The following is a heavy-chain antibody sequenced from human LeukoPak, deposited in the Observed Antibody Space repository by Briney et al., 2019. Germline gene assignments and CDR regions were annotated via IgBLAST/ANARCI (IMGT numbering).Heavy chain of an antibody. D-gene: IGHD6-19*01. Sequence: PSETLSLTCTVSGGSISSYYWSWIRQPPGKGLEWIGNISYSGSTNYNPSLMSRVTISVDTSKNQFSLKLSSVTAADTAVYYCASSTKQWLVYFDYWGQGTMVTVSS. CDR3: ASSTKQWLVYFDY. J-gene: IGHJ4*02. CDR2: ISYSGST. V-gene: IGHV4-59*01. CDR1: GGSISSYY.